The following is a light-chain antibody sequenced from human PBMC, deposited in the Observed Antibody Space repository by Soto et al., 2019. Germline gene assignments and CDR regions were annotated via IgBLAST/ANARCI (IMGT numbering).Light chain of an antibody. J-gene: IGKJ5*01. Sequence: DIQMTQSPPSLSASVGDRVTITCRASQGIGNSLAWSQQKPGTVPKLLIYSASTLQSGVPSRFSGRGSGTDFTVPISGLQPEDAAACYCQKSNAVPATCGQGTRLEIK. CDR2: SAS. CDR1: QGIGNS. V-gene: IGKV1-27*01. CDR3: QKSNAVPAT.